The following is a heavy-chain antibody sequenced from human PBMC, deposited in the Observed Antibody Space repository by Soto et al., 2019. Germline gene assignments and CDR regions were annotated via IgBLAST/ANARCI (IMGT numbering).Heavy chain of an antibody. D-gene: IGHD1-26*01. V-gene: IGHV3-49*04. J-gene: IGHJ1*01. CDR2: IRSKGYSRTT. Sequence: GGSLRLSCTGSGFTFGDYAMSWVRQAPGKGLEWVGFIRSKGYSRTTEYAASVKDRFTISRDDSKSIAYLQMNSLKTEDTAVYYCTRGVLGWELRSEYFQHWGQGTMVTVYS. CDR1: GFTFGDYA. CDR3: TRGVLGWELRSEYFQH.